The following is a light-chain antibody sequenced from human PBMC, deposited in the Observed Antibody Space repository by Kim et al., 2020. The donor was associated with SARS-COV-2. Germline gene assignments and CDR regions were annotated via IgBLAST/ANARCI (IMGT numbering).Light chain of an antibody. CDR2: STN. CDR3: VLYMCSGMV. V-gene: IGLV8-61*01. Sequence: QTVVTQEPSFSVSPGGTVTLTCGLSSGSVSTSNYPSWYQQTPGQAPRTLIYSTNTRSSGVPDRFSGSILGNKAALTITGAQADDESDYYGVLYMCSGMVFGGGTQLTVL. CDR1: SGSVSTSNY. J-gene: IGLJ2*01.